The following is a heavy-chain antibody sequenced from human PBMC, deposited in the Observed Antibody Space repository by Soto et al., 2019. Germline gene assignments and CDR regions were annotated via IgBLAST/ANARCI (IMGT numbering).Heavy chain of an antibody. V-gene: IGHV1-69*13. D-gene: IGHD3-10*01. J-gene: IGHJ6*02. CDR3: ALLPVRGVIIADYYGMDV. Sequence: SVKVSCKASGGTFSSYAISWVRQAPGQGLEWMGGIIPIFGTANYAQKFQGRVTITADESTSTAYMELSSLRSEDTAVYYCALLPVRGVIIADYYGMDVWGQGNTVTVSS. CDR2: IIPIFGTA. CDR1: GGTFSSYA.